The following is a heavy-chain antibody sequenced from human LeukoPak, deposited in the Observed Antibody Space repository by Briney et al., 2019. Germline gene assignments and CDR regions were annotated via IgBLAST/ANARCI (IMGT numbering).Heavy chain of an antibody. V-gene: IGHV4-61*02. CDR3: AREGYQYYFDY. Sequence: PSETLSLTCTVSGGSMSSGSYYWSWIRQPAGKGLEWIGRIYTSGSTNYNPSLKSRVTISVDTSKNQFSLKLSSVTAADTAVYYCAREGYQYYFDYWGQGTLVTVSS. J-gene: IGHJ4*02. D-gene: IGHD2-2*01. CDR2: IYTSGST. CDR1: GGSMSSGSYY.